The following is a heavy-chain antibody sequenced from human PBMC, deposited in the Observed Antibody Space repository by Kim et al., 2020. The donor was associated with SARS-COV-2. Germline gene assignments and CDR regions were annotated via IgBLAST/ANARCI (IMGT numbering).Heavy chain of an antibody. Sequence: VGSGKGRFTIFRDNAKKSLYLQMNSLRAEDTAVYYCAKDGYNEGGDFDPWGRGTLVTVSS. J-gene: IGHJ5*02. CDR3: AKDGYNEGGDFDP. V-gene: IGHV3-7*01. D-gene: IGHD5-12*01.